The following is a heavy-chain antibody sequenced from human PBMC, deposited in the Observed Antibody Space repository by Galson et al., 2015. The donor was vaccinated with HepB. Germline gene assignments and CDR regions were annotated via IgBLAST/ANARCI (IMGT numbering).Heavy chain of an antibody. CDR2: ISGSGGST. Sequence: SLRLSCAASGFTFSSYAMSWVRQAPGKGLEWVSAISGSGGSTYYADSVKGRFTISRDNSKNTLYLQMNSLRAEDTAVYYCAKDRTQVVVIKARDAFDIWGQGTMVTVSS. CDR3: AKDRTQVVVIKARDAFDI. J-gene: IGHJ3*02. CDR1: GFTFSSYA. V-gene: IGHV3-23*01. D-gene: IGHD3-22*01.